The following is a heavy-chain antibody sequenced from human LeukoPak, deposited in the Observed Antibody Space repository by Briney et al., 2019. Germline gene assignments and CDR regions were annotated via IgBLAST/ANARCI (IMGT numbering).Heavy chain of an antibody. V-gene: IGHV4-30-2*01. Sequence: PSQTLSLTCTVSGGSISSGGYYWSWIRQPPGKGLEWIGYIYHSGSTYYNPSLKSRVTISVDRSKNQFSLKLSSVTAADTAVYYCARVPAARVPPVWGQGTLVTVSS. CDR2: IYHSGST. CDR3: ARVPAARVPPV. CDR1: GGSISSGGYY. J-gene: IGHJ4*02. D-gene: IGHD6-6*01.